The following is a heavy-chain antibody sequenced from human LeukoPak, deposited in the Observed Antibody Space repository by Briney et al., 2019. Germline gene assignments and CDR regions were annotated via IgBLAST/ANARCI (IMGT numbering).Heavy chain of an antibody. D-gene: IGHD3-22*01. J-gene: IGHJ4*02. CDR1: GFTFSDYY. V-gene: IGHV3-11*01. CDR3: ARGYTMIVVESYFDY. Sequence: GGSLRLSCAASGFTFSDYYMSWIRQAPGKGLEWVSYISSIGSTIYYADSGKGRFTISTDNDKNSLYLQMNSLRAEDTAVHYCARGYTMIVVESYFDYWAQGTLVTVSS. CDR2: ISSIGSTI.